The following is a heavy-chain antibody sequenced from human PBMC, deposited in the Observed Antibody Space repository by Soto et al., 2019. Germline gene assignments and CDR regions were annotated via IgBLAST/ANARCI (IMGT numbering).Heavy chain of an antibody. Sequence: QVQLVQSGAEVKKPGASVKVSCKASGYTFTSYDINWVRQATGQGLEWMGWMNPNSGNTGYAQKFQGRVTMTRNTSISTAYMELSSLRSEDTAVYYCARDSVTEYYSYYGMDVWGQGTTVTVSS. V-gene: IGHV1-8*01. CDR3: ARDSVTEYYSYYGMDV. D-gene: IGHD2-21*02. J-gene: IGHJ6*02. CDR1: GYTFTSYD. CDR2: MNPNSGNT.